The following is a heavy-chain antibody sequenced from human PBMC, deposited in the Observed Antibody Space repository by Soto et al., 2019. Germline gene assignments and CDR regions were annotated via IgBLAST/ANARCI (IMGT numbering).Heavy chain of an antibody. CDR3: SRDGILCSGGSCYGVPVDV. Sequence: EVQLVESGGGLVQPGGSLRLSCAASGFTVSSKYMSWVRQAPGKGLEWVSLIQSGGTTYYADSVKGRFTISRDSSKNMLHLQMDSLAAEDTAVYYCSRDGILCSGGSCYGVPVDVWGKGTTVTVSS. V-gene: IGHV3-66*01. D-gene: IGHD2-15*01. CDR2: IQSGGTT. J-gene: IGHJ6*03. CDR1: GFTVSSKY.